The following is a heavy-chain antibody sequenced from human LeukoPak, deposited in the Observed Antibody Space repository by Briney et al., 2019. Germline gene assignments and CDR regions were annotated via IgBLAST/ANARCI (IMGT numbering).Heavy chain of an antibody. CDR3: ARELAAAGFDC. D-gene: IGHD6-13*01. Sequence: SETLSLTCTVSGGSIGAYYWSWIRQPPEKGLEWIGYVTYSGTTNYNTSLKSRVAISVDTSKNQFSLKLNSVTAADTAVYYCARELAAAGFDCWGQGNLVTVSS. CDR2: VTYSGTT. CDR1: GGSIGAYY. J-gene: IGHJ4*02. V-gene: IGHV4-59*01.